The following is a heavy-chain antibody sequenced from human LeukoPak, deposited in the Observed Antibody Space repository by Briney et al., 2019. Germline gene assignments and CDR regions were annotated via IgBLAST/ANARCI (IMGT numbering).Heavy chain of an antibody. CDR2: INSGGSGT. V-gene: IGHV3-74*01. CDR3: ATSLGPLTEY. CDR1: GFMFSSNW. J-gene: IGHJ4*02. D-gene: IGHD7-27*01. Sequence: GGSLRLSCAASGFMFSSNWMHWVRQTPGKGLVWVSRINSGGSGTSYADSVEGRFTISRDNAKNALYLQMNSLRAEDTAVYYCATSLGPLTEYWGQGTLVTVSS.